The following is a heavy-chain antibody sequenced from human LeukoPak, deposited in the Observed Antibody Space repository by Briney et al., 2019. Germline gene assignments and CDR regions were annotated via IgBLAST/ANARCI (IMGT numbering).Heavy chain of an antibody. D-gene: IGHD2-2*01. J-gene: IGHJ6*03. V-gene: IGHV3-30*01. Sequence: GGSLRLSCAASGFTFSSYAMHWVRQAPGKGLEWVAFISHDGNDKYFADFVRGRFTISRDISKNTLYLQMNSLRAEDTAVYYCARSSISPHYYSYYMDVWGKGTTVTVSS. CDR3: ARSSISPHYYSYYMDV. CDR1: GFTFSSYA. CDR2: ISHDGNDK.